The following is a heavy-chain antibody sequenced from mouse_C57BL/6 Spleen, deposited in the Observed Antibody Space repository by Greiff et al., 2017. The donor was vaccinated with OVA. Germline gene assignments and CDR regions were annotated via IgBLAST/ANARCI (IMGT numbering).Heavy chain of an antibody. V-gene: IGHV1-66*01. J-gene: IGHJ2*01. D-gene: IGHD1-1*01. Sequence: QVHVKQSGPELVKPGASVKISCKASGYSFTSYYIHWVKQRPGQGLEWIGWIYPGSGNTKYNEKFKGKATLTADTSSSTAYMQLSSLTSEDSAVYYCARYGTTPSCFDYWGQGTTLTVSS. CDR3: ARYGTTPSCFDY. CDR1: GYSFTSYY. CDR2: IYPGSGNT.